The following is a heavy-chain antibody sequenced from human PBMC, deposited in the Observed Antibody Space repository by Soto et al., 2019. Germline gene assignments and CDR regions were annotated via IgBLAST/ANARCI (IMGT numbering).Heavy chain of an antibody. J-gene: IGHJ3*01. CDR1: GFTFSNVW. CDR3: TTGRDL. V-gene: IGHV3-15*01. Sequence: EVQLVESGGGLVKPGGSLRLSCAASGFTFSNVWMSWVRQVPGKGLEWVGHIKSKAHGGTTDNAAPEKGRFTISRDDSKDTLYLQMNSLKSEDTAVYYCTTGRDLWGQGTMVTVSS. CDR2: IKSKAHGGTT.